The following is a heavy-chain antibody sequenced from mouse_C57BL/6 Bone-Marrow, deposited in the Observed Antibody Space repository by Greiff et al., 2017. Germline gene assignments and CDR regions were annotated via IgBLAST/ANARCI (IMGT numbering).Heavy chain of an antibody. Sequence: EVKLMESGPGLAKPSQTLSLTCSVTGYSITSDYWNWIRKFPGNKLEYMGYISYSGSTYYNPSLKSRISITRDTSKNQYYLQLNSVTTEDTATYYGARSGDGYYLYYAMDYWGQGTSVTVSS. CDR3: ARSGDGYYLYYAMDY. CDR2: ISYSGST. V-gene: IGHV3-8*01. J-gene: IGHJ4*01. CDR1: GYSITSDY. D-gene: IGHD2-3*01.